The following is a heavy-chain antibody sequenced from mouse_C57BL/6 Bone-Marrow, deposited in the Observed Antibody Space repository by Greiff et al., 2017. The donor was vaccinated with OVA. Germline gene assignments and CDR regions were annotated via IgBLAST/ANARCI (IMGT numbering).Heavy chain of an antibody. CDR3: ANYYGSSYDAMDY. CDR1: GFNIKNTY. CDR2: IDPANGNT. J-gene: IGHJ4*01. V-gene: IGHV14-3*01. D-gene: IGHD1-1*01. Sequence: VQLQQSVAELVRPGASVKLSCTASGFNIKNTYLHWVKQRPEQGLEWIGRIDPANGNTKYAPKFQGKATITADTSSNTAYLQLSSLTSEDTAIYYCANYYGSSYDAMDYWGQGTSVTVSS.